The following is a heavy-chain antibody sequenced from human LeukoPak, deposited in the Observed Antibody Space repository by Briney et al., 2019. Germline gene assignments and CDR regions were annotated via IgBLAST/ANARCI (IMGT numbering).Heavy chain of an antibody. V-gene: IGHV3-9*01. D-gene: IGHD3-3*01. CDR2: ISWNSGSI. J-gene: IGHJ4*02. CDR1: GFTFDDYA. CDR3: AKDSLYDRTYIDY. Sequence: PGRSLRLSCAASGFTFDDYAMHWVRQAPGKGLEWASAISWNSGSIGYADSVKGRFTISRDNAKNSLYLQMNSLRAENTALYYCAKDSLYDRTYIDYWGQRSLVTVSS.